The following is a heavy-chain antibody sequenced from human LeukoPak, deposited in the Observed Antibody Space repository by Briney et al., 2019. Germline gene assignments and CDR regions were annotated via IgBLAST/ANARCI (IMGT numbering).Heavy chain of an antibody. CDR1: GFTFGSYW. V-gene: IGHV3-7*01. CDR2: IKEDGSEK. J-gene: IGHJ4*02. D-gene: IGHD2-15*01. CDR3: AREPCSLRDYFDY. Sequence: PGGSLRLSCAASGFTFGSYWMNWVRQVPGKGLEWVANIKEDGSEKYYVDSAKGRFTISRDNAKNSLFLQMNSLRAEDTAVYYCAREPCSLRDYFDYWGKGTLVTVSS.